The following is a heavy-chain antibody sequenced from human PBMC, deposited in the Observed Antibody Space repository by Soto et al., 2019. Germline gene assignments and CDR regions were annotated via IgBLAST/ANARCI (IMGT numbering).Heavy chain of an antibody. Sequence: QVQVVQSGAEVKKPGASVRVSCKPSAYNLAGDGFTWVRQAPGQGLEWMGWINVHNGDTNYAQKFQDRFSLTTDTFTRTVYMELTNLRSDDTAVYYCARRGNPYMDDWGQGTTVIVSS. J-gene: IGHJ6*02. CDR2: INVHNGDT. CDR1: AYNLAGDG. V-gene: IGHV1-18*01. CDR3: ARRGNPYMDD.